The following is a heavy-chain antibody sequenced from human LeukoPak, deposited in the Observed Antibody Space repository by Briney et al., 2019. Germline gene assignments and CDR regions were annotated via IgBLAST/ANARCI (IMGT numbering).Heavy chain of an antibody. J-gene: IGHJ4*02. D-gene: IGHD6-13*01. Sequence: KPSETLSLTCTVSGGSISSSSYYWGWIRQPPGKGLEWIGSIYYSGSTYYNPSLKSRVTISVDTSKNQFSLKLSSVTAADTAVYYCARLNLAAAGQGLDYWGQGTLVTVSS. CDR1: GGSISSSSYY. CDR3: ARLNLAAAGQGLDY. CDR2: IYYSGST. V-gene: IGHV4-39*07.